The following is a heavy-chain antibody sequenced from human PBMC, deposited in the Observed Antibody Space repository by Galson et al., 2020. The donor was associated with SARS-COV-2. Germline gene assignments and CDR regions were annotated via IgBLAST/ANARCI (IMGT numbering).Heavy chain of an antibody. D-gene: IGHD3-16*01. Sequence: ASETLSLTCSVSGVSITNFYWTWIRQPPGKGLEWIGSFYSSGHSSYNPSLHSRVTISLDTYNNQCSLRLTSVAAADTAIYYCGRLAADSIQGRRWWETTDYESYGIDVWGRGTTVTVSS. CDR3: GRLAADSIQGRRWWETTDYESYGIDV. J-gene: IGHJ6*02. CDR2: FYSSGHS. CDR1: GVSITNFY. V-gene: IGHV4-59*08.